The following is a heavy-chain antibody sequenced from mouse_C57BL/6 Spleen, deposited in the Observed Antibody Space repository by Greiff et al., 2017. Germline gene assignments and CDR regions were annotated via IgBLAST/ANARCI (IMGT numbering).Heavy chain of an antibody. V-gene: IGHV1-81*01. CDR3: ARREIYYDYNYAMDY. Sequence: QVQLKESGAELARPGASVKLSCKASGYTFTSYGISWVKQRTGQGLEWIGEIYPRSGNTYYNEKFKGKATLTADKSSSTAYMELRSLTSEDSAVYFCARREIYYDYNYAMDYWGQGTSVTVSS. CDR1: GYTFTSYG. D-gene: IGHD2-4*01. J-gene: IGHJ4*01. CDR2: IYPRSGNT.